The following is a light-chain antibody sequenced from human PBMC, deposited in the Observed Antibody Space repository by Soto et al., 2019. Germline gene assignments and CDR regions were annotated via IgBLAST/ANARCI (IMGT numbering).Light chain of an antibody. J-gene: IGKJ5*01. CDR1: PSVTNF. V-gene: IGKV3-11*01. Sequence: EILLTQSPGTLSLSPGERATLSCRASPSVTNFLAWYQQKPGQAPRLLIYGAFNRATGIPARFSGSGSGTDFTLTISSLEPEDSAVYYCQQRNVWPPVTFGQGTRLE. CDR3: QQRNVWPPVT. CDR2: GAF.